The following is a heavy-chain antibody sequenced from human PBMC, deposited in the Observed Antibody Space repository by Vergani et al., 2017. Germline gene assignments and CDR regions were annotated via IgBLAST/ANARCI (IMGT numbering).Heavy chain of an antibody. Sequence: QVQLVQSGAEVKKPWASVKVSCKASGGTFSSYTISWVRQAPGQGLEWMGRIIPILGIANYAQKFQGRVTITADKSTSTAYMELRSLRSEDTAVYYCARAGGPVATIGGYYYYGMDGWGGGTTVTVSS. D-gene: IGHD5-12*01. V-gene: IGHV1-69*04. CDR1: GGTFSSYT. J-gene: IGHJ6*04. CDR3: ARAGGPVATIGGYYYYGMDG. CDR2: IIPILGIA.